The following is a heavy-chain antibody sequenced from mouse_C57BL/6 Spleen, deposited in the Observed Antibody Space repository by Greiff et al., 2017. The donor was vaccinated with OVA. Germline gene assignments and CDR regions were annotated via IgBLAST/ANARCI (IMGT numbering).Heavy chain of an antibody. CDR1: GYTFTDYY. J-gene: IGHJ3*01. CDR3: ARDYDGSSYWFAY. V-gene: IGHV1-26*01. D-gene: IGHD1-1*01. CDR2: INPNNGGT. Sequence: LQQSGPELVKPGASVKISCKASGYTFTDYYMNWVKQSHGKSLEWIGDINPNNGGTSYNQKFKGKATLTVDKSSSTAYMELRSLTSEDSEFYYCARDYDGSSYWFAYWGQGTLVTVSA.